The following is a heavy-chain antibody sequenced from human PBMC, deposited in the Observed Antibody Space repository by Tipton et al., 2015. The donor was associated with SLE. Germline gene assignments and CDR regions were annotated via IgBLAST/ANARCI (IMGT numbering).Heavy chain of an antibody. J-gene: IGHJ6*02. Sequence: SLRLSCAASGFTFSSYAMRWVRQAPGKGLEWVAVISYDGSNKYYADSVKGRFTISRDNSKNTLYLQMNSLRAEDTAVYYCARAEDIVVVPAASYGMDVWGQGTTVTVSS. V-gene: IGHV3-30*04. CDR2: ISYDGSNK. D-gene: IGHD2-2*01. CDR1: GFTFSSYA. CDR3: ARAEDIVVVPAASYGMDV.